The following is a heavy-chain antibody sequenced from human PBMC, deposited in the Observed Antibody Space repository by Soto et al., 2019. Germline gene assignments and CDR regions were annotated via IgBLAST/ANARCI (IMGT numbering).Heavy chain of an antibody. CDR3: ATLTVLRYFDWLPRGNWFDP. D-gene: IGHD3-9*01. CDR1: GYTLTELS. Sequence: ASVKVSCKVSGYTLTELSMHWVRQAPGNGLEWMGGFDPEDGETIYAQKFQGRVTMTEDTSTDTAYMELSSLRSEDTAVYYCATLTVLRYFDWLPRGNWFDPWGQGTLVTAPQ. J-gene: IGHJ5*02. V-gene: IGHV1-24*01. CDR2: FDPEDGET.